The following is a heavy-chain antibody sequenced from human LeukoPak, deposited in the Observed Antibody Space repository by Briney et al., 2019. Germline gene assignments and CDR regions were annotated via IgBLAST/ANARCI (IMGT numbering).Heavy chain of an antibody. J-gene: IGHJ4*02. CDR1: GFTFSSYG. CDR3: AKDVAAAAYYLDY. Sequence: GGSLPLSCAASGFTFSSYGMHWVRQAPGKGLEWVAVISYDRSNKYYADSVKGRFTISRDNSKNTLYLQMNSLRAEDTAVYSCAKDVAAAAYYLDYWGQGTLVSVSS. CDR2: ISYDRSNK. D-gene: IGHD6-13*01. V-gene: IGHV3-30*18.